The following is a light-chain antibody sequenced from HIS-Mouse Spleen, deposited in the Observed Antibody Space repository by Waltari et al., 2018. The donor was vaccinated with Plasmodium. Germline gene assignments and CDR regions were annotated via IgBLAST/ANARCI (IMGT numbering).Light chain of an antibody. CDR3: QQYYSYLLT. CDR2: AAS. V-gene: IGKV1-8*01. Sequence: AIRMTQSPSSFSASTGDRVTLNCRQRQGISSYLAWYQQKPGKAPKLLIYAASTLQSGVPSRFSGSGSGTDFTLTISCLQSEDFATYYCQQYYSYLLTFGGGTKVEIK. CDR1: QGISSY. J-gene: IGKJ4*01.